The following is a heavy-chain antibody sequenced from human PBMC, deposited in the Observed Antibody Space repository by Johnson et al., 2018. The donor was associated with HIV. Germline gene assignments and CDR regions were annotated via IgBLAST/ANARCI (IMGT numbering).Heavy chain of an antibody. Sequence: QVQLVESGGGLVKPGGSLRLSCAASGFTFSDYYMSWIRQAPGQGLAWVSYISSSGSTIYYASSVKGRFTISRDNSKNTLYLQMNSLRAEDTAVYYCAREGRLGSYLGGVAFDIWGQGTMVTVSS. V-gene: IGHV3-11*04. CDR2: ISSSGSTI. D-gene: IGHD1-26*01. CDR3: AREGRLGSYLGGVAFDI. CDR1: GFTFSDYY. J-gene: IGHJ3*02.